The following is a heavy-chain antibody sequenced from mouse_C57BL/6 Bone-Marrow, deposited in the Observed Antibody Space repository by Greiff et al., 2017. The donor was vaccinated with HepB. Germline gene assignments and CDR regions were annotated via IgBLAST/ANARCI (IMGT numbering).Heavy chain of an antibody. CDR3: ARHGYHSAWFAY. Sequence: EVKLVESGPGLVKPSQSLSLTCSVTGYSITSGYYWNWIRQFPGNKLEWMGYISYDGSNNYNPSLKNRISITRDTSKNQFFLKLNSVTTEDTATYYCARHGYHSAWFAYWGQGTLVTVSA. D-gene: IGHD2-2*01. J-gene: IGHJ3*01. CDR2: ISYDGSN. CDR1: GYSITSGYY. V-gene: IGHV3-6*01.